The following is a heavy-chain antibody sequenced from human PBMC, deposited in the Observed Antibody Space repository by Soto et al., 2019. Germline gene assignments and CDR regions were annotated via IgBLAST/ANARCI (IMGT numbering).Heavy chain of an antibody. CDR3: AKDYYDSSGYYPYFDY. D-gene: IGHD3-22*01. CDR2: ISWNSGSI. V-gene: IGHV3-9*01. CDR1: GFTFDDYA. Sequence: EVQLVESGGGLVQPGRSLRLSCAASGFTFDDYAMHWVRQAPGKGLEWVSGISWNSGSIGYADSVKGRFTISRDNAKNSLYLQMNSLRAEVTALYYCAKDYYDSSGYYPYFDYWGQGTLVTVSS. J-gene: IGHJ4*02.